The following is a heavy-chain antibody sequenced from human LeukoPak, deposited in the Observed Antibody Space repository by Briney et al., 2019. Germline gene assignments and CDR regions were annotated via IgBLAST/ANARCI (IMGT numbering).Heavy chain of an antibody. CDR1: GGSFSGYY. Sequence: SETLSLTCAVYGGSFSGYYWSWIRQPPGKGLEWIGEINHSGSTNYNPSLKSRVTISVDTSKNQFSLKLSSVTAADTAVYHCAREGSGSFDYWGQGTLATVSS. CDR2: INHSGST. J-gene: IGHJ4*02. CDR3: AREGSGSFDY. V-gene: IGHV4-34*01. D-gene: IGHD1-26*01.